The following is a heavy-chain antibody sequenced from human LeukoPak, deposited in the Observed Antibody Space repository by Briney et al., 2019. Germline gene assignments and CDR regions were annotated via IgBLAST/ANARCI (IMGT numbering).Heavy chain of an antibody. D-gene: IGHD5-12*01. CDR2: INHSGST. CDR3: ARDSPSVAFDY. CDR1: GGSFSGYY. V-gene: IGHV4-34*01. Sequence: SETLSLTCAVYGGSFSGYYWSWLRQPPGKGLEWIGEINHSGSTNYNPSLKSRVTISVDTSKNQFSLKLSSVTAADTAVYYCARDSPSVAFDYWGQGTLVTVSS. J-gene: IGHJ4*02.